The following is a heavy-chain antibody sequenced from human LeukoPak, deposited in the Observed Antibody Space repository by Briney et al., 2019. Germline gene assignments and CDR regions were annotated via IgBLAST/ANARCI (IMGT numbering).Heavy chain of an antibody. V-gene: IGHV6-1*01. J-gene: IGHJ3*02. D-gene: IGHD5-24*01. CDR1: GDSVSSNSVV. CDR2: TYYRSKWYN. CDR3: AGSDGPPDAFDI. Sequence: SQTLSLTCAISGDSVSSNSVVWSWIRQSPSRGLEWLGRTYYRSKWYNDYAVSVKSRITISPDTSKNQFSLQLNSVTAADTAVYYCAGSDGPPDAFDIWGQGTMVTVSS.